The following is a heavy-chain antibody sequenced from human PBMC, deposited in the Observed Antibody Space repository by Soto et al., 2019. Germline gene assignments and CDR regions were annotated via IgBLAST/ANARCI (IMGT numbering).Heavy chain of an antibody. V-gene: IGHV1-69*06. CDR3: ARVDQYCSGGSCYPYYYYGMDV. CDR1: GGTFSSYA. CDR2: IIPIFGTA. J-gene: IGHJ6*02. D-gene: IGHD2-15*01. Sequence: GASVKVSCNASGGTFSSYAISWVRQAPVQVLELMGGIIPIFGTANYAQKFQGRVTITADKSTSTAYMELSSLRSEDTAVYYCARVDQYCSGGSCYPYYYYGMDVWGQGNTVTASS.